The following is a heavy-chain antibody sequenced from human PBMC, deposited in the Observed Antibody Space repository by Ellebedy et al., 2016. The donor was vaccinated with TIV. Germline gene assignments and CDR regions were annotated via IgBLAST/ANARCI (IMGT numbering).Heavy chain of an antibody. D-gene: IGHD4-17*01. V-gene: IGHV1-18*01. J-gene: IGHJ5*02. CDR1: GYTFTSYG. Sequence: AASVKVSCKASGYTFTSYGISWVRQAPGQGLEWMGWISAYNGNTNYAQKLQGRVTMTTDTSTSTAYMALRSLRSDDTAVYYCAREYGDYRGGGGGFDPWGQGTLVTVSS. CDR2: ISAYNGNT. CDR3: AREYGDYRGGGGGFDP.